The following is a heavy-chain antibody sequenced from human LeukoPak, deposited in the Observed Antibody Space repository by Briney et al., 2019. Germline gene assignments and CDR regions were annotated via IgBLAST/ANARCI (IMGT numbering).Heavy chain of an antibody. J-gene: IGHJ4*02. CDR1: GFTFSSYE. V-gene: IGHV3-48*03. Sequence: GGSLRLSCAASGFTFSSYEMNWVRQAPGKGLEWVSYINNGGSTKHYADSVKGRFTISRDNSKNTLYLQMSSLRVDDTAVYYRAKGRAGMVRGVCDYWGQGTLVTVSS. CDR3: AKGRAGMVRGVCDY. D-gene: IGHD3-10*01. CDR2: INNGGSTK.